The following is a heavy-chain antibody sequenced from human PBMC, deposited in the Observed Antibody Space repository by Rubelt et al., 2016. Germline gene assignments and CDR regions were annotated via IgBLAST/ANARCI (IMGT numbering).Heavy chain of an antibody. CDR3: ARHVSSGWYYYYGMDV. V-gene: IGHV4-39*01. Sequence: QLQLQESGPGLVKPSETLSLTCTVSSDSITRSAYYWVWIRQPPGKGLEWIGSIYYSGSAYYNPSLKSRVTISVDTSKNQFPLKLSSVTAADTAVYYCARHVSSGWYYYYGMDVWGQGTTVTVSS. D-gene: IGHD6-19*01. J-gene: IGHJ6*02. CDR1: SDSITRSAYY. CDR2: IYYSGSA.